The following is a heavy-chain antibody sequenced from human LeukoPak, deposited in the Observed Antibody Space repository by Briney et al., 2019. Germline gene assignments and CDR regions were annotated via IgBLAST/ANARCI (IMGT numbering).Heavy chain of an antibody. J-gene: IGHJ4*02. CDR3: ARSRVDTAMVWFDY. V-gene: IGHV5-51*01. D-gene: IGHD5-18*01. CDR1: GYSFTSYW. Sequence: GESLKISCKGSGYSFTSYWIGWVRQMPGKGLEWMGIIYPGDSDTRYSPSFQGQVTISADKSISTAYLQWSSLKASDTAMYYCARSRVDTAMVWFDYWGQGTLSPSPQ. CDR2: IYPGDSDT.